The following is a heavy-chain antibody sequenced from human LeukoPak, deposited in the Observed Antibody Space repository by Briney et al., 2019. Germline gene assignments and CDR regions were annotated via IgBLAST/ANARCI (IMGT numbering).Heavy chain of an antibody. CDR2: ISTSSSYI. J-gene: IGHJ4*02. CDR1: GFTFSSYT. V-gene: IGHV3-21*01. CDR3: ARGDLYYYDSSGGDY. D-gene: IGHD3-22*01. Sequence: GGSLRLSCAASGFTFSSYTMNWVRQAPGKGLEWVSSISTSSSYIYYADSVKSRFTISRDNAKNSLYLQMNSLRAEDTAVYYCARGDLYYYDSSGGDYWGQGTLVTVSS.